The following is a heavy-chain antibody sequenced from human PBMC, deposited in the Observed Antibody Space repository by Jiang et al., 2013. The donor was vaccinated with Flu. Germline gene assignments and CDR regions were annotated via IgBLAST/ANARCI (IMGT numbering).Heavy chain of an antibody. CDR1: GGSISSYY. Sequence: GLVKPSETLSLTCTVSGGSISSYYWSWIRQPPGKGLEWIGYIYYSGSTNYNPSLKSRVAISVDTSKNQFSLKLSSVTAADTAVYYCARVRSPTEVVPAAKGWFDPWGQGTLVTVSS. CDR2: IYYSGST. D-gene: IGHD2-2*01. J-gene: IGHJ5*02. CDR3: ARVRSPTEVVPAAKGWFDP. V-gene: IGHV4-59*01.